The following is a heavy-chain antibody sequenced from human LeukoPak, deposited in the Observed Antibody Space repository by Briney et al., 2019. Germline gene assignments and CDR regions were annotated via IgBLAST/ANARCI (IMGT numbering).Heavy chain of an antibody. D-gene: IGHD2-21*02. CDR1: GGSISSSSYY. J-gene: IGHJ3*02. V-gene: IGHV4-39*02. CDR2: IYYSGST. Sequence: PSETLSLTCTVSGGSISSSSYYWGWIRQPPGKGLEWIGSIYYSGSTYYNPSLKSRVTISVDTSKNQFSLKLSSVTAADTAVYYCARDAGCGGDCYSQLNDAFDIWGQGTMVTVSS. CDR3: ARDAGCGGDCYSQLNDAFDI.